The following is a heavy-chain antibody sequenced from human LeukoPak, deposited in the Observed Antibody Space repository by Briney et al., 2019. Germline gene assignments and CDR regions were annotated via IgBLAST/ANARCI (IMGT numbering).Heavy chain of an antibody. D-gene: IGHD2-15*01. V-gene: IGHV3-23*01. CDR1: GFTFSSFG. Sequence: GGSLRLSCAASGFTFSSFGMSWARQAPGKGLEWVSAISSTGGTAYYADSVKGRFTISRDNSKNTLYLQMNSLRAEDTAIYYCAKNGDRGAYCSGGSCYPYYYYYMDVWGKGTTVTISS. J-gene: IGHJ6*03. CDR2: ISSTGGTA. CDR3: AKNGDRGAYCSGGSCYPYYYYYMDV.